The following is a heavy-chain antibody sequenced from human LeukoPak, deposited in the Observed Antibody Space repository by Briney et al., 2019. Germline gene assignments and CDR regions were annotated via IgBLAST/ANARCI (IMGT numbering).Heavy chain of an antibody. CDR2: INHSGST. D-gene: IGHD2-8*01. J-gene: IGHJ5*02. V-gene: IGHV4-34*01. CDR3: ARGFSLTNGDWFDP. CDR1: GGSFSGYY. Sequence: SETLSLTCAVYGGSFSGYYWSWIRQPPGKGLEWIGEINHSGSTNYNPSLKSRVTISVDTSKNQFSLKLSSVTAADTAVYYCARGFSLTNGDWFDPWGQGTLVTVSP.